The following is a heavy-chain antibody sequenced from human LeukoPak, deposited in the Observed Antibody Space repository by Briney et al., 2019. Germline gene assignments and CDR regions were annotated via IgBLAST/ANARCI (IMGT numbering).Heavy chain of an antibody. V-gene: IGHV3-21*06. CDR3: ARRGYHDYSGFDY. D-gene: IGHD1-26*01. CDR2: ISGSSDDI. Sequence: GGSLRLSCAGSEFTFSSYSMHWVRQAPGKGLEWVSSISGSSDDIYYADSVKGRFTVSRDNSKNPLYLQMKRLRAEDTALYYCARRGYHDYSGFDYWGQGTLVTVSS. J-gene: IGHJ4*02. CDR1: EFTFSSYS.